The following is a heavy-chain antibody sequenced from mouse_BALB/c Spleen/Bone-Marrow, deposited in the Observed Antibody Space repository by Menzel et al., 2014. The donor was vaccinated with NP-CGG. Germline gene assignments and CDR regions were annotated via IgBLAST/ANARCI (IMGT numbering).Heavy chain of an antibody. Sequence: EVKLMESGGGLVQPGGSLKLSCTASGFDFSRYWMSWVRQAPEKGLQWIGEINPESSTINYTPSLKDKFIISRDNAKNTLYLQMSKVRSEDTALYYCARLTYYGLSDYWGQGTTLTVSS. D-gene: IGHD1-2*01. V-gene: IGHV4-1*02. CDR3: ARLTYYGLSDY. CDR1: GFDFSRYW. J-gene: IGHJ2*01. CDR2: INPESSTI.